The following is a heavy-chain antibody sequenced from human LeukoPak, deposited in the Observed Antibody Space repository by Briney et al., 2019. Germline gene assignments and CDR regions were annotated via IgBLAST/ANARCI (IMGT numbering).Heavy chain of an antibody. D-gene: IGHD1-1*01. CDR3: ARLSWNDGYLDY. J-gene: IGHJ4*02. CDR2: IYYSGST. CDR1: VGSISSSSYS. Sequence: SETLSLTCTVSVGSISSSSYSWGWIRQPPGKGLEWIGSIYYSGSTYYNPSLKSRVTISVDTSKNQFSLKLSSVTAADTAVYYCARLSWNDGYLDYWGQGTLVTVSS. V-gene: IGHV4-39*01.